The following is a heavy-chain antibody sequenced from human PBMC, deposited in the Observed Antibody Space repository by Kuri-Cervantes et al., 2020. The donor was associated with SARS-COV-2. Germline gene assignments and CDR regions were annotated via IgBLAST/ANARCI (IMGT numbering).Heavy chain of an antibody. CDR2: ISSSSSYI. CDR3: ARVPRSSSQPY. CDR1: GFTFSSYS. D-gene: IGHD6-6*01. V-gene: IGHV3-21*01. Sequence: GESLKISCAASGFTFSSYSMNWVRQAPGKGLEWVSSISSSSSYIYYADSVKGRFTISRDNAKNSLYLQMNSLRAEDTAVYYCARVPRSSSQPYWGQGTLVTVSS. J-gene: IGHJ4*02.